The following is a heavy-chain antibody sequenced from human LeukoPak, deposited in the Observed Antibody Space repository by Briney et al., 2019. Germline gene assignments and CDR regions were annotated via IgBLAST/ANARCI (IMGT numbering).Heavy chain of an antibody. CDR3: AGNYDSWTGLNY. CDR1: GFTFSSSA. V-gene: IGHV3-73*01. Sequence: GGSLRLSCAASGFTFSSSAMHWVRQASGKGLEWVGHIGNKVSNYATEYAASLRGRFTISRDGSKDAAYLQVNSLKTEDTAVYYCAGNYDSWTGLNYWGQGTLVTVSS. CDR2: IGNKVSNYAT. D-gene: IGHD3-3*01. J-gene: IGHJ4*02.